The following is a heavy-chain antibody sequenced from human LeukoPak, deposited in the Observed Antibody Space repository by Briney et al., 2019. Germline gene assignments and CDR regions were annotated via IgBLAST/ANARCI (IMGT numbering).Heavy chain of an antibody. CDR2: IYYSGST. V-gene: IGHV4-59*01. D-gene: IGHD2-8*01. CDR1: GGSISNYY. J-gene: IGHJ6*02. Sequence: SETLSLTCTVSGGSISNYYWSWIRQPPGKGLEWVGFIYYSGSTNYNPSLKSRVSISVDTSKNQLSLKLSSVTAADTAVYYCARCMPIYYYYGMDVWGQGTTVTVSS. CDR3: ARCMPIYYYYGMDV.